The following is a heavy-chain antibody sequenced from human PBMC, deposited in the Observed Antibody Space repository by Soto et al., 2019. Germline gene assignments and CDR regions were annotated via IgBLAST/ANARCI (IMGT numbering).Heavy chain of an antibody. V-gene: IGHV1-18*01. CDR3: XXXXXXXXGY. CDR2: ISAYNGNT. CDR1: GYTFTSYG. Sequence: QVQLVQSGAEVKKPGASVKVSCKASGYTFTSYGISWVRQAPGQGLEWMGWISAYNGNTNYAQKLQGRVTMTTDKXXXXXXXXXXXXXXXXXXXXXXXXXXXXXXGYWGQGTLVTVSS. J-gene: IGHJ4*02.